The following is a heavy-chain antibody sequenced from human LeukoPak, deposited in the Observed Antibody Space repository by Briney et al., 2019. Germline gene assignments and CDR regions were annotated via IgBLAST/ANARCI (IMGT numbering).Heavy chain of an antibody. J-gene: IGHJ4*02. CDR3: ARESCSSTSCYPRWDY. CDR1: GFTFSSYS. CDR2: IYSGGST. D-gene: IGHD2-2*01. V-gene: IGHV3-53*01. Sequence: GRSLRLSCSASGFTFSSYSMNWVRQAPGKGLEWVSVIYSGGSTYYADSVKGRFTISRDNSKNTLYLQMNSLRAEDTAVYYCARESCSSTSCYPRWDYWGQGTLVTVSS.